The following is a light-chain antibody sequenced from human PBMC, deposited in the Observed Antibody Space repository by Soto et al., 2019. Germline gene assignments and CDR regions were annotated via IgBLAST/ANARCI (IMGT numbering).Light chain of an antibody. CDR3: QVWDSSSYVV. CDR1: NIGSKS. Sequence: SYELTQPPSVSVAPGETARITCGGNNIGSKSVHWYQHKPGQAPVLVIYYNSDRPSGIPERFSGSNSGNTATLTISRVEDGDEADYYCQVWDSSSYVVFGGGTKVTVL. V-gene: IGLV3-21*04. CDR2: YNS. J-gene: IGLJ2*01.